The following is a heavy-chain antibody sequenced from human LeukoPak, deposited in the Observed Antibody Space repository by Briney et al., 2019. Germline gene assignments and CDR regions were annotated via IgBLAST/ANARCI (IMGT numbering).Heavy chain of an antibody. Sequence: GGSLRLSCTASGFTVSSNYMSWVRQAPGKGLEWVSALYSGDYTYYADSVKGRFTISRDNLKNTLYLQMNSLRAEDTAVYYCARVWTPGPYYYYGMDVWGQGTTVTVSS. CDR3: ARVWTPGPYYYYGMDV. V-gene: IGHV3-53*01. CDR2: LYSGDYT. J-gene: IGHJ6*02. CDR1: GFTVSSNY. D-gene: IGHD3/OR15-3a*01.